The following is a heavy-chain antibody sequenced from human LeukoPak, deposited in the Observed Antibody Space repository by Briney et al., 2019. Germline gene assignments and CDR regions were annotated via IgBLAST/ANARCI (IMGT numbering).Heavy chain of an antibody. V-gene: IGHV4-30-2*01. J-gene: IGHJ4*02. CDR1: GGSISSGGYY. CDR2: IYHSGST. CDR3: ARDPAEMAPTYFDY. Sequence: PSQTLSLTCTVSGGSISSGGYYWSWIRQPPGKGLEWIGYIYHSGSTYYNPSLKSRVTISVDRSKNQFSQKLSSVTAADTAVYYCARDPAEMAPTYFDYWGQGTLVTVSS. D-gene: IGHD2-8*01.